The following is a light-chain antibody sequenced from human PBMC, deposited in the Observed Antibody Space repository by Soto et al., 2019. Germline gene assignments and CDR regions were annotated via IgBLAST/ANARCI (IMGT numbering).Light chain of an antibody. CDR3: HQYGSFPLT. CDR2: AAS. Sequence: DIQMTQSPSSLSASVGDRVTITCRASHDISNYLAWFQQKPGKATKSLIFAASSLQIGVPSRFSGSRYGTDSTLTISNLQPEEFATYYCHQYGSFPLTFGHATRL. CDR1: HDISNY. J-gene: IGKJ5*01. V-gene: IGKV1-16*01.